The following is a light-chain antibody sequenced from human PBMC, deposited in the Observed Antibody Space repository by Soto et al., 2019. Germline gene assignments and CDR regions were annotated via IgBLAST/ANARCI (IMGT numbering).Light chain of an antibody. CDR2: GNN. CDR3: QSFDSSLIALYV. Sequence: QSVLTQPPSVSGAPGQRVTITCIGATSDVHWYQHLPGTAPKLLIYGNNNRPSGVPDRFSGSKSGTSASLAITGLQAEDEADYYCQSFDSSLIALYVFGTGTKVTVL. V-gene: IGLV1-40*01. J-gene: IGLJ1*01. CDR1: GATSD.